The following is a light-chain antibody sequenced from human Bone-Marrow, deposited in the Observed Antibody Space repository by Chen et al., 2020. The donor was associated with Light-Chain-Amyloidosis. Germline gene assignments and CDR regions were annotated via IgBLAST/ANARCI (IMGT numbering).Light chain of an antibody. V-gene: IGLV6-57*01. CDR3: QSYQGSSQGV. J-gene: IGLJ3*02. CDR2: EDD. Sequence: NFMLTQPHSVSESSGKTVIISCTRSSGRIATNYVQWYQQRPGSSPTTVIYEDDQRPSGVPDRFSGSIDRSSNSASLTISGLKTEDEADYYCQSYQGSSQGVFGGGTKLTVL. CDR1: SGRIATNY.